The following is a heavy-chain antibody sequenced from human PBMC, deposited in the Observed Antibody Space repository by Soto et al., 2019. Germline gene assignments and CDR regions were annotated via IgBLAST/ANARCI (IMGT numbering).Heavy chain of an antibody. D-gene: IGHD3-3*01. CDR3: AKGLKWAGPVDY. V-gene: IGHV3-23*01. J-gene: IGHJ4*02. CDR2: ISGSGGST. CDR1: GFTFSSYA. Sequence: GSLRLSCAASGFTFSSYAMSWVRQAPGKGLEWVSAISGSGGSTYYADSVKGRFTISRDISKNTLYLQMNSVRAEDTAVYYCAKGLKWAGPVDYWGQGTLVTVSS.